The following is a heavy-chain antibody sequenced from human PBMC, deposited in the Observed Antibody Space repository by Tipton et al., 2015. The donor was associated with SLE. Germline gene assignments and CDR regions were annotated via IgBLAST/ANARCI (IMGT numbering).Heavy chain of an antibody. J-gene: IGHJ5*02. CDR2: IHVTGTS. CDR1: GDSVSNEFYS. V-gene: IGHV4-61*02. Sequence: TLSLTCAVSGDSVSNEFYSWGWVRQPAGKGLEWIGRIHVTGTSTYNPSLKSRDTLSLDTSKNQFSLNLNSVTAADTAVYYCARLIHDYGFWSGSQYWFDPWGPGTLVNVSS. D-gene: IGHD3-3*01. CDR3: ARLIHDYGFWSGSQYWFDP.